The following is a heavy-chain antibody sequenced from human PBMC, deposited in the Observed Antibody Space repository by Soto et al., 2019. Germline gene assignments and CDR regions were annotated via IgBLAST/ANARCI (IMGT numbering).Heavy chain of an antibody. D-gene: IGHD3-9*01. CDR1: GGSISSDSYY. J-gene: IGHJ4*02. CDR2: ISYSGST. Sequence: TSETLSLTCTVSGGSISSDSYYWGWIRQYPEKGLEWIAYISYSGSTYYNPTLKSRVTISVDKSKNQFSLKLSSVTAADTAVYYCARFAKTYFDWSYTYYFDYWGQGTLVTVSS. CDR3: ARFAKTYFDWSYTYYFDY. V-gene: IGHV4-61*05.